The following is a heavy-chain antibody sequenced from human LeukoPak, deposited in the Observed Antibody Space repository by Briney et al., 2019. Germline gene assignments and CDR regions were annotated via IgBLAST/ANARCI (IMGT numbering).Heavy chain of an antibody. CDR2: IYHSGST. CDR3: ARGEFGDFQGFDY. D-gene: IGHD4-17*01. CDR1: GGSISSGGYY. Sequence: PSETLFLTCTVSGGSISSGGYYWSWIRQPPGKGLEWIGYIYHSGSTYYNPSLKSRVTISEDRSKNQFSLKLGSVTAADTAVYYCARGEFGDFQGFDYWGQGTRVTVSS. V-gene: IGHV4-30-2*01. J-gene: IGHJ4*02.